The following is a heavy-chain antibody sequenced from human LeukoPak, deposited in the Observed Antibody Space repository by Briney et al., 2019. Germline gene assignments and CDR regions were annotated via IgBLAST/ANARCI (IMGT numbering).Heavy chain of an antibody. J-gene: IGHJ2*01. CDR1: GYTFTSYA. D-gene: IGHD6-6*01. CDR2: INAGNGNT. V-gene: IGHV1-3*01. CDR3: AREEYPHWYFDL. Sequence: ASVKVSCKASGYTFTSYAMHWVRQAPGQRLEWMGWINAGNGNTKYSQKFQGRVTITRDTSASTAYMELSSLRSDDTAVYHCAREEYPHWYFDLWGRGTLVTVSS.